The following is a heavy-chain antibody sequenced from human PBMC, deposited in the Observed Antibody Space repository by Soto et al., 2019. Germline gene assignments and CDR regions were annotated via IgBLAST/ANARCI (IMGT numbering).Heavy chain of an antibody. J-gene: IGHJ4*02. CDR1: GFSLSTSGMC. Sequence: SVPTLVNPTQTLTLTCTFSGFSLSTSGMCVSWIRQPPGKALEWLALIDWDDDKYYSTSLKTRLTISKDTSKNQVVLTMTNMDPVDTATYYCARSTYYYDNSGYTTFDYWGQGTLVTVS. D-gene: IGHD3-22*01. V-gene: IGHV2-70*01. CDR3: ARSTYYYDNSGYTTFDY. CDR2: IDWDDDK.